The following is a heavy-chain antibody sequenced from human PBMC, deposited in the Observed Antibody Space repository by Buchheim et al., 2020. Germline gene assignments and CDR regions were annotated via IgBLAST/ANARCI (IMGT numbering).Heavy chain of an antibody. CDR3: ARDGPQSSGWYRYFDY. Sequence: EVQLVESGGGLVQPGGSLRLSCAASGFTFSSYETNWVRQAPGKGLEWVSYISSSGSTIYYADSVKGRFTISRDNAKNSLYLQMNSLRAEDTAVYYCARDGPQSSGWYRYFDYWGQGTL. J-gene: IGHJ4*02. CDR1: GFTFSSYE. V-gene: IGHV3-48*03. D-gene: IGHD6-19*01. CDR2: ISSSGSTI.